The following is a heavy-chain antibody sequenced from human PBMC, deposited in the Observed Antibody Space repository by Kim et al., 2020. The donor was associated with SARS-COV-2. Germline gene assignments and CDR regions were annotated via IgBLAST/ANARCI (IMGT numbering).Heavy chain of an antibody. J-gene: IGHJ4*02. V-gene: IGHV5-10-1*01. CDR1: GYSFTSYW. Sequence: GESLKISCKGSGYSFTSYWISWVRQMPGKGLEWMGRIDPSDSYTNYSPSFQGHVTISADKSISTAYLQWSSLKASDTAMYYCARRPQAPDYSSSWYPHSPDYSSGWYGYFDYWGQGTLVTVSS. D-gene: IGHD6-19*01. CDR2: IDPSDSYT. CDR3: ARRPQAPDYSSSWYPHSPDYSSGWYGYFDY.